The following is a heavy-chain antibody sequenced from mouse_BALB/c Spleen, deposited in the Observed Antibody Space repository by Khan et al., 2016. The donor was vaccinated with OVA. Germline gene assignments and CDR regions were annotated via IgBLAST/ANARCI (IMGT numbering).Heavy chain of an antibody. CDR2: INPSSGYT. V-gene: IGHV1-7*01. J-gene: IGHJ3*01. CDR1: GYMFTSYW. Sequence: QVQLKESGAELAKPGASVKMSCKASGYMFTSYWMNWVKQRPGQGLEWIGYINPSSGYTEYNQKFKDKATLTADKSSSTAYMQLSSLTSEVSAVYYCARSGYGSLAYWGQGTLVTVSA. CDR3: ARSGYGSLAY. D-gene: IGHD1-1*01.